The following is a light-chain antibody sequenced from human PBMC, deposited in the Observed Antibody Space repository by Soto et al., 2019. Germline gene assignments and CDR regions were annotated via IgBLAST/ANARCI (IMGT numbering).Light chain of an antibody. CDR2: GSY. Sequence: EIVLTQFPGTLSLSPGERATLSCRASQRVSSSYLAWYQRKPGQAPRLLIYGSYIRATGIPDRFSGSGSGTDFTLTISRLEPEDFGVYYCEQDDASAVTFGEGTKVEMK. V-gene: IGKV3-20*01. J-gene: IGKJ1*01. CDR3: EQDDASAVT. CDR1: QRVSSSY.